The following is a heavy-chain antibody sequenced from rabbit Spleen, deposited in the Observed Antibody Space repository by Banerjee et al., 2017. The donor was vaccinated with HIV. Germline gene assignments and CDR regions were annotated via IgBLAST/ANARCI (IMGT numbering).Heavy chain of an antibody. Sequence: QQLEESGGGLVKPGASLTLTCTASGFSFSSSYYMCWVRQAPGKGLEWIACIDTGSRDFTYYASWAKGRFTISKTSSTTVTLQMTSLTAADTATYFCARDAGTSFSTYGMDLWGPGTLVTVS. CDR1: GFSFSSSYY. D-gene: IGHD8-1*01. J-gene: IGHJ6*01. CDR3: ARDAGTSFSTYGMDL. V-gene: IGHV1S40*01. CDR2: IDTGSRDFT.